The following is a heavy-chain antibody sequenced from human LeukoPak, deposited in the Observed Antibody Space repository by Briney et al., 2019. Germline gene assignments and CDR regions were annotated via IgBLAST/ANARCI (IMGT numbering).Heavy chain of an antibody. D-gene: IGHD3-9*01. CDR3: TTDSYYDILTGYYNRDY. Sequence: PGGSLRLSCAASGFTFNDYAMHWVRQAPGKGLEWVSLISWDSGNTYYADSVKGRFTISRDNSKNSLSLQMNSLKTEDTAVYYCTTDSYYDILTGYYNRDYWGQGTLVTVSS. CDR2: ISWDSGNT. J-gene: IGHJ4*02. CDR1: GFTFNDYA. V-gene: IGHV3-43D*03.